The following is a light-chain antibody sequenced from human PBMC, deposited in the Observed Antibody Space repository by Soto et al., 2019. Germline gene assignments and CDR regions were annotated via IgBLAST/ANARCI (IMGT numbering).Light chain of an antibody. CDR3: MQALQTPA. J-gene: IGKJ1*01. CDR2: LGS. Sequence: DIVMTQSPLSLPVTPGEPASISCRSSQSLLHSNGYNYLVWYLQKPGQSPQLLIYLGSNRASGVPDRFSGSGSATDFTLKISRVEAEDVGVYYCMQALQTPAFGQGTKV. CDR1: QSLLHSNGYNY. V-gene: IGKV2-28*01.